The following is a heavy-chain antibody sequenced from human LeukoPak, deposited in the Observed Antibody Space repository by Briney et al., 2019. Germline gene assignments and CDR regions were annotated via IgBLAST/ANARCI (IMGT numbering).Heavy chain of an antibody. CDR1: GFTFSSYG. Sequence: PGGSLRLSCAASGFTFSSYGMHWVRQAPGKGLEWVAVISYDGSNKYYADSVKGRFTISRDNSKNTLYLQMNSLRAEDTAVYYCAKGDGAYYYGSGSYYRNWFDPRGQGTLVTVSS. D-gene: IGHD3-10*01. J-gene: IGHJ5*02. CDR3: AKGDGAYYYGSGSYYRNWFDP. V-gene: IGHV3-30*18. CDR2: ISYDGSNK.